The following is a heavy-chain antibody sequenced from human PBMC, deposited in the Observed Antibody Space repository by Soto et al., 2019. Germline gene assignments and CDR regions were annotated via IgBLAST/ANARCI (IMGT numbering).Heavy chain of an antibody. D-gene: IGHD6-19*01. Sequence: SETLSLTCAVYGGSFSGYYWSWIRQPPGKGLEWIGEINHSGSTNYNPSLKSRVTISVDTSKNQFSLKLSSVTAADTAVYYCASIHSRAAVAGTPVVWGQGTMVTVSS. J-gene: IGHJ3*01. CDR1: GGSFSGYY. CDR3: ASIHSRAAVAGTPVV. V-gene: IGHV4-34*01. CDR2: INHSGST.